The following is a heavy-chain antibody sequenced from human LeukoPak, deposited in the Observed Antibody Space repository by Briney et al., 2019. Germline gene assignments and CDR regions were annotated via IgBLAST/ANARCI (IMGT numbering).Heavy chain of an antibody. J-gene: IGHJ5*02. CDR2: IHYTGNT. Sequence: SQTLSLTCAVSGGSISSGGYSWSWIRQPPGKGLECIGYIHYTGNTNYNPSLKSRVTISVETSKNQYSLKLKSVTAADTAVYYCARGGYYGSGNDFRFDPWGQGTLVTVSS. CDR1: GGSISSGGYS. CDR3: ARGGYYGSGNDFRFDP. V-gene: IGHV4-30-4*07. D-gene: IGHD3-10*01.